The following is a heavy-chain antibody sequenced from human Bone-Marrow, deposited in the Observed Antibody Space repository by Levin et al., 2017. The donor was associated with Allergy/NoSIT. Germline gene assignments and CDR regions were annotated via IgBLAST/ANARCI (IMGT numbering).Heavy chain of an antibody. Sequence: RTSETLSLTCVVSGDSVSSGIWWTWVRQPPGKGLEWIGEIQYSGTTNYNPSLKSRVTISVDKSKNEFSLKLNSVTAADTAVYYGGGSTGWYRLDYWGQGTLVTVSS. J-gene: IGHJ4*02. CDR1: GDSVSSGIW. V-gene: IGHV4/OR15-8*01. D-gene: IGHD6-19*01. CDR3: GGSTGWYRLDY. CDR2: IQYSGTT.